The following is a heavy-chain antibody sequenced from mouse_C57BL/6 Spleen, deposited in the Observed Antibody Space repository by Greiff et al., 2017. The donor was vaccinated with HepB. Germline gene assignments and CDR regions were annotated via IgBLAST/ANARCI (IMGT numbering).Heavy chain of an antibody. Sequence: VQLQQPGAELVMPGASVKLSCKASGYTFTSYWMHWVKQRPGQGLEWIGEIDPSDSYTNYNQKFKGKSTLTVDKSSSTAYMQLSSLTSEDSAVYYCARSPFSNYPWFAYWGQGTLVTVSA. V-gene: IGHV1-69*01. D-gene: IGHD2-5*01. J-gene: IGHJ3*01. CDR2: IDPSDSYT. CDR1: GYTFTSYW. CDR3: ARSPFSNYPWFAY.